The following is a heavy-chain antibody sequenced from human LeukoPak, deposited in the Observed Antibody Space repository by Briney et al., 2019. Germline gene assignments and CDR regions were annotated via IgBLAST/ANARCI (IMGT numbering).Heavy chain of an antibody. Sequence: GGSLRLSCAASGIIITSYWMSWVRQTPGKGLEWVANIKQDGSEKNYVDSVKGRFTIFRDNARNSLYLQMNSLRAEDAAVYYCASHSYGYNHWGQGTLVIVSS. V-gene: IGHV3-7*01. CDR1: GIIITSYW. J-gene: IGHJ5*02. CDR2: IKQDGSEK. D-gene: IGHD3-16*01. CDR3: ASHSYGYNH.